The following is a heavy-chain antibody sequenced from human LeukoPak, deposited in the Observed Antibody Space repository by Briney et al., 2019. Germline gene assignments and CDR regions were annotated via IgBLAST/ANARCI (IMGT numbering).Heavy chain of an antibody. J-gene: IGHJ4*02. CDR1: GFPFSSHA. Sequence: GGSLRLSSAVSGFPFSSHAMSWVRQAPGRGLEWVSGISISGDMTYYADSVQGRFIISRDNSKNTVYLQMDSLRVEDTAVYYCANEEVPNDYWGQGTLVTVSS. V-gene: IGHV3-23*01. CDR2: ISISGDMT. CDR3: ANEEVPNDY. D-gene: IGHD4/OR15-4a*01.